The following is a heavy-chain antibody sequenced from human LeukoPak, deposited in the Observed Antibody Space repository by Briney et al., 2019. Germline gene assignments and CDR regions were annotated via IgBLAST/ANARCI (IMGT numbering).Heavy chain of an antibody. Sequence: SETLSLTCAVYGGSFSSYYWSWIRQPAGKGLEWIGRIYTSGSTNYNPSLKSRVTMSVDTSKNQFFLNLSSVTAADTALYYCVRGFDYAFYDWGQGTQVTVS. D-gene: IGHD4-17*01. J-gene: IGHJ4*02. V-gene: IGHV4-59*10. CDR2: IYTSGST. CDR1: GGSFSSYY. CDR3: VRGFDYAFYD.